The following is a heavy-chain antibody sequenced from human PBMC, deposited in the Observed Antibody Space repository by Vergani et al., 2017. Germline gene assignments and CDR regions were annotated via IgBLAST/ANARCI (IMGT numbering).Heavy chain of an antibody. Sequence: EVQLVESGGGVVRPGGSLRLSCAASGFTFDDYGMSWVRQAPGKGLEWVSGINWNGGSTGYADSVKGRFTISRDNAKNSLYLQMNSLRAEDTALYYCARDLRKGVRRYHYDSSGYYDWGQGTLVTVSS. D-gene: IGHD3-22*01. J-gene: IGHJ4*02. CDR3: ARDLRKGVRRYHYDSSGYYD. CDR2: INWNGGST. CDR1: GFTFDDYG. V-gene: IGHV3-20*04.